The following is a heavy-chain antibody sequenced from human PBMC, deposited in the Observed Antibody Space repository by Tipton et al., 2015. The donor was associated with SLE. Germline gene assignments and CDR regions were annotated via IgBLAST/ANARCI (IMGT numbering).Heavy chain of an antibody. J-gene: IGHJ4*02. CDR2: IFSKGST. Sequence: TLSLTCTVSGDSISSGSYYWSWIRQPAGKGLEWIGRIFSKGSTNSNLSLKSQVTISADPSKNQFSLKLSSVTAADTAVYYCARAPRLVRSREFDYWGQGTLVTVSS. CDR1: GDSISSGSYY. CDR3: ARAPRLVRSREFDY. V-gene: IGHV4-61*02. D-gene: IGHD3-9*01.